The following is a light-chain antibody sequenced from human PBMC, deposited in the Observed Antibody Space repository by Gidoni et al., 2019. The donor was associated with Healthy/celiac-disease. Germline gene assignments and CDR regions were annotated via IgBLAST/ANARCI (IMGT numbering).Light chain of an antibody. CDR2: STS. J-gene: IGKJ3*01. CDR3: QQSYSIPRLT. Sequence: DIQMTQSPSSLSASVGDRVTITCRASQSISSYLHWFQQTPGKAPKLLIFSTSILQSGVPSRFSASGSGTEFTLTISSLQPEDFATYYCQQSYSIPRLTFGPGTKVDIK. V-gene: IGKV1-39*01. CDR1: QSISSY.